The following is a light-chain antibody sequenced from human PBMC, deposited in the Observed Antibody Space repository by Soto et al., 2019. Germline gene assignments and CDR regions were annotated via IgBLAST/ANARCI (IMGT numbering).Light chain of an antibody. CDR3: QQYGSSPPIT. CDR2: GAS. J-gene: IGKJ5*01. V-gene: IGKV3-20*01. Sequence: EIVLTQSPGTLSLSPGERAIFSFRSSQRVTTNYLGWYQQKSGQAPRLLIFGASSRATGIPDRFSGSGSGTDFTLTISRLEPEDFAVYYCQQYGSSPPITFGQGTRLEIK. CDR1: QRVTTNY.